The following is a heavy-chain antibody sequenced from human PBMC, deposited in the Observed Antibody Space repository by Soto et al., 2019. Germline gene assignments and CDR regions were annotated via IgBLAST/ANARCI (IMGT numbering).Heavy chain of an antibody. J-gene: IGHJ4*02. CDR3: ARGYWRFGESYYFDY. CDR1: GFTVINGY. V-gene: IGHV3-53*01. Sequence: GESLRLSCAASGFTVINGYMSWVRQAPGMGLEWVSVILSGGDTYYADSVKGRFTVSRDNSQNTVYLQMNSLSGEDTATYYCARGYWRFGESYYFDYWGQGSLVTVSS. D-gene: IGHD3-10*01. CDR2: ILSGGDT.